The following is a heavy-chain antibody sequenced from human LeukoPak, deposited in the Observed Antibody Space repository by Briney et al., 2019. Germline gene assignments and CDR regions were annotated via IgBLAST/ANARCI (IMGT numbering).Heavy chain of an antibody. CDR1: GFTFSNYA. D-gene: IGHD3-9*01. J-gene: IGHJ4*02. Sequence: TGASLRLSCAASGFTFSNYAMSWVRQAPGKGLEWVSAIVGSGGSTYYADSAKGRFTISRDNPKNTLYLQMNSLRAEDTAVYYCAKWGDYDILTGYYDSDYWGQGTLVTVSS. V-gene: IGHV3-23*01. CDR3: AKWGDYDILTGYYDSDY. CDR2: IVGSGGST.